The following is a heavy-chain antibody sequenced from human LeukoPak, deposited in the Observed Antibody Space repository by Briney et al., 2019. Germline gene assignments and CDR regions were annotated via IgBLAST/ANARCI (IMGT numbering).Heavy chain of an antibody. V-gene: IGHV7-4-1*02. J-gene: IGHJ5*02. CDR1: GYTFTSYA. CDR3: ARDKRVVVIRDNWFDP. D-gene: IGHD3-22*01. Sequence: ASVKVSCKASGYTFTSYAMNWVRQAPGQGLEWMGWINTNTGNPTYAQGFTGRFVFSLDTSVSTAYLQISGLKAEDTAVYYCARDKRVVVIRDNWFDPWGQGTLVTVSS. CDR2: INTNTGNP.